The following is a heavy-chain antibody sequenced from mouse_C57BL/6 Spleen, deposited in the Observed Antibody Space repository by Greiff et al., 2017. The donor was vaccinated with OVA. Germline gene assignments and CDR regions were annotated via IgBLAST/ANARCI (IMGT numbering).Heavy chain of an antibody. J-gene: IGHJ2*01. D-gene: IGHD2-4*01. V-gene: IGHV1-52*01. CDR3: ARYWDYDYDYFDD. CDR2: IDPSDSET. Sequence: VQLQQPGAELVRPGSSVKLSCKASGYTFTSYWMHWVKQRPIQGLEWIGNIDPSDSETHYNQKFKDKATLTVDKSSSTAYMQLSSLTSEDSAVYYCARYWDYDYDYFDDWGQGTTLTVSS. CDR1: GYTFTSYW.